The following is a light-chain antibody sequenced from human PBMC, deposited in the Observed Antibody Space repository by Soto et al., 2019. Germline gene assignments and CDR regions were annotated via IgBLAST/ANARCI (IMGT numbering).Light chain of an antibody. CDR1: QSVSSY. V-gene: IGKV3-11*01. CDR2: DAS. Sequence: EIVLTQSPATLSLSPGERATLSCRASQSVSSYLAWYQQKPGQAPRLLIYDASNRATGIPARFSGSGSGTDCTLTISSLEPEDFAVYYCQQRSNWPPPLTFGGGTKLEIK. CDR3: QQRSNWPPPLT. J-gene: IGKJ4*01.